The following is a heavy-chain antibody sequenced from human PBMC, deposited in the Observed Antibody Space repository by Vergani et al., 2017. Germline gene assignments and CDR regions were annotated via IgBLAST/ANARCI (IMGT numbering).Heavy chain of an antibody. CDR1: GFTFSSYG. J-gene: IGHJ4*02. D-gene: IGHD6-13*01. CDR2: IWYDGSNK. Sequence: VQLVESGGVVVQPGGSLRLSCAASGFTFSSYGMHWVRQAPGKGLEWVAVIWYDGSNKYYADSVKGRFTISRDNSKNTLYLQMNSLRAEDTAVYYCARDPGYSSSWYYFDYWGQGTLVTVSS. CDR3: ARDPGYSSSWYYFDY. V-gene: IGHV3-33*01.